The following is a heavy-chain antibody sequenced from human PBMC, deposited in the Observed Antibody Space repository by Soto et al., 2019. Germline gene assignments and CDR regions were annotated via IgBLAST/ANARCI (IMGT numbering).Heavy chain of an antibody. Sequence: QTLSLTCAISGDSVSSNSAAWNWIRQSPSRGLEWLGRTYYRSKWYNDYAVSVKSRITINPDTSKNQFSLQLNSVTPEDTAVYYCAREQAITGTTKVRRPIDYWGQGTLVTVSS. V-gene: IGHV6-1*01. CDR2: TYYRSKWYN. CDR1: GDSVSSNSAA. D-gene: IGHD1-7*01. CDR3: AREQAITGTTKVRRPIDY. J-gene: IGHJ4*02.